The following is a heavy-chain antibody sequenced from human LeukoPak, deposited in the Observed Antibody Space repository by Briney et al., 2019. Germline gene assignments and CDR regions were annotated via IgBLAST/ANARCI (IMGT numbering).Heavy chain of an antibody. V-gene: IGHV4-38-2*02. CDR3: ARQDSSGRHDAFDI. D-gene: IGHD3-22*01. CDR2: SGST. Sequence: PSETLSLTCTVSGYSISSGYYWGWIRQPPGKGLEWIGSGSTYYNPSLKSRVTISVDTSKNQFSLKLSSVTAAGTAVYYCARQDSSGRHDAFDIWGQGTMVTVSS. J-gene: IGHJ3*02. CDR1: GYSISSGYY.